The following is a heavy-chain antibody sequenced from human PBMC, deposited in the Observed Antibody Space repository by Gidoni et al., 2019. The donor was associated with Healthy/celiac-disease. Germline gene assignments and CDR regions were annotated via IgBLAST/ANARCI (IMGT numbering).Heavy chain of an antibody. J-gene: IGHJ5*02. CDR2: IYYSGST. D-gene: IGHD6-13*01. Sequence: QVQLQESGPGLVKPSETLSLTCTVSGGSISSYYWSWIRQPPGKGLEWIGYIYYSGSTNYNPSLKSRVTISVDTSKNQFSLKLSSVTAADTAVYYCARWQQLVSGGNWFDPWGQGTLVTVSS. CDR3: ARWQQLVSGGNWFDP. V-gene: IGHV4-59*01. CDR1: GGSISSYY.